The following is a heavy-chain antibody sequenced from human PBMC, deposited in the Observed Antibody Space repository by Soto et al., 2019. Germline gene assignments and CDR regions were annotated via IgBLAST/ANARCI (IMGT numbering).Heavy chain of an antibody. CDR3: AEAPTYDYYYYMDV. J-gene: IGHJ6*03. CDR2: ISAGGGNT. CDR1: GFSFNIYA. Sequence: EVHLLESGGGLVQPGGSLRLSCAASGFSFNIYAMKWVRQAPGKGLECVSAISAGGGNTYYADSLKGRFTISRDNSKNALYLKMNSLRADDTTVYYCAEAPTYDYYYYMDVWGKGTTVTVSS. V-gene: IGHV3-23*01.